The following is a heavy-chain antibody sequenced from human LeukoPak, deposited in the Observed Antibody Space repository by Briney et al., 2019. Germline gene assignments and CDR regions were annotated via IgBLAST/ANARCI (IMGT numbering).Heavy chain of an antibody. J-gene: IGHJ4*02. Sequence: GGSLRLSCAASGFTFSSYSMNWVRQAPGKGLEWVSYISSSSSTIYYADSVKGRFTISRDNAKNSLYLQMNSLRAEDTAVYYCAREMVPATAYFDYWGQGTLVTVSS. V-gene: IGHV3-48*04. CDR1: GFTFSSYS. D-gene: IGHD2-2*01. CDR3: AREMVPATAYFDY. CDR2: ISSSSSTI.